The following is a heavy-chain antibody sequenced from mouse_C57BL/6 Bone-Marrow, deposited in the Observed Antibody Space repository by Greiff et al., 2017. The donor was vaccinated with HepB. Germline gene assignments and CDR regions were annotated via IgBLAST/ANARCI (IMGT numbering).Heavy chain of an antibody. CDR1: GFTFSSYA. CDR2: ISDGGSYT. CDR3: ARSIYYSGSSPFAY. Sequence: EVHLVESGGGLVKPGGSLKLSCAASGFTFSSYAMSWVRQTPEKRLEWVATISDGGSYTYYPDNVKGRFTISRDNAKNNLYLQMSHLKSEDTAMYYCARSIYYSGSSPFAYWGQGTLVTVSA. D-gene: IGHD1-1*01. V-gene: IGHV5-4*01. J-gene: IGHJ3*01.